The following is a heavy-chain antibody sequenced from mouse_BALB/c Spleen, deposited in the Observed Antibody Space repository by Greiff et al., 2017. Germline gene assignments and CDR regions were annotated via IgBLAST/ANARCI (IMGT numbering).Heavy chain of an antibody. Sequence: EVQGVESGGGLVQPGGSLKLSCAASGFTFSSYGMSWVRQTPDKRLELVATINSNGGSTYYPDSVKGRFTISRDNAKNTLYLQMSSLKSEDTAMYYCARASRRNYFDYWGQGTTLTVSS. D-gene: IGHD1-1*01. CDR1: GFTFSSYG. J-gene: IGHJ2*01. CDR3: ARASRRNYFDY. V-gene: IGHV5-6-3*01. CDR2: INSNGGST.